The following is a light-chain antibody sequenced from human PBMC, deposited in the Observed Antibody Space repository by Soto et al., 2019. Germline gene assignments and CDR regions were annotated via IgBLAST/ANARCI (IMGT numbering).Light chain of an antibody. CDR2: GAS. J-gene: IGKJ2*01. CDR3: QQYASSYT. Sequence: EIVLTQSPGTLSLSPGERATLSCRASQSVSSSYLAWYQQQPGQAPRVLIYGASSRATGVPDRFSGSGSGTDFTLTISRLEPEDFAVYYCQQYASSYTFGQGTNLEIK. V-gene: IGKV3-20*01. CDR1: QSVSSSY.